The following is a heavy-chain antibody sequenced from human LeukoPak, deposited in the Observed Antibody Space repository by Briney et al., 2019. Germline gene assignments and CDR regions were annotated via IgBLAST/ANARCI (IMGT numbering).Heavy chain of an antibody. CDR1: GFTFSSYA. Sequence: GGSLRLSCAASGFTFSSYAMSWVRQAPGKGLEWVSAISGSGGSTYYADSVKGRFTISRHNSQNPLYLQMTGLRAEDTAVYYCAKGGDYGFDYWGQGTLVTVSS. J-gene: IGHJ4*02. D-gene: IGHD4-17*01. CDR2: ISGSGGST. V-gene: IGHV3-23*01. CDR3: AKGGDYGFDY.